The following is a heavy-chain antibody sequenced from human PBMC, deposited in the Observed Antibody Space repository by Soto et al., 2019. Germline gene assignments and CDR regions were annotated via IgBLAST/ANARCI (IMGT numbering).Heavy chain of an antibody. CDR1: GFTFSSYW. CDR2: INSDGSST. CDR3: AGGFIYGDSLDY. V-gene: IGHV3-74*01. D-gene: IGHD4-17*01. J-gene: IGHJ4*02. Sequence: GGSLRLSCAASGFTFSSYWMHWVRQAPGKGLVWVSRINSDGSSTSYADSVKGRSTISRDNAKNTLYLQMNSLRAEDTAVYYCAGGFIYGDSLDYWGEGTLVTVSS.